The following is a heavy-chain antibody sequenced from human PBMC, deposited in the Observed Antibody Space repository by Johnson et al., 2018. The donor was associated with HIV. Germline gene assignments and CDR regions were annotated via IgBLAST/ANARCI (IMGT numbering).Heavy chain of an antibody. V-gene: IGHV3-9*01. CDR3: ARDSLAHDAFDI. J-gene: IGHJ3*02. CDR1: GFTFRNFG. Sequence: VQLVESGGGVVQPGGSLRLSCATSGFTFRNFGMHWVRQAPGKGLEWVSGISWNSGSIGYADSVKGRFTISRDNAKNSLYLQMNSLRAEDTAVYYCARDSLAHDAFDIWGQGTMVTVSS. CDR2: ISWNSGSI.